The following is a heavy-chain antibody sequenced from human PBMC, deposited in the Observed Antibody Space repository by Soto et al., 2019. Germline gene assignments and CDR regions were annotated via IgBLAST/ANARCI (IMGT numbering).Heavy chain of an antibody. CDR1: GDSVSSNSAV. V-gene: IGHV6-1*01. Sequence: SQTLSLTCAISGDSVSSNSAVWNWIRQSPSRGLEWLGRTYYKAKWYNDYGVSLKSRITINPDTSKNQVSLQLNSVTPEDTAVYYCARQRSGMDVWGQGTKVTVSS. J-gene: IGHJ6*02. CDR2: TYYKAKWYN. CDR3: ARQRSGMDV.